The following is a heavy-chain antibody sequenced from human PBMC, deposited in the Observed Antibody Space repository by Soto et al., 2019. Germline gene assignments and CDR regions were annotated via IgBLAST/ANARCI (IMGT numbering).Heavy chain of an antibody. CDR3: ARVRGAAAGRGWYFDL. D-gene: IGHD6-13*01. J-gene: IGHJ2*01. CDR1: GFTFSDHY. CDR2: TRNKANSYTT. Sequence: GGSLRLSCAASGFTFSDHYMDWVRQAPGKGLEWVGRTRNKANSYTTEYAASVKGRFTISRDDSKNSLYLQMNSLKTEDTAVYYCARVRGAAAGRGWYFDLWGRGTLVTVSS. V-gene: IGHV3-72*01.